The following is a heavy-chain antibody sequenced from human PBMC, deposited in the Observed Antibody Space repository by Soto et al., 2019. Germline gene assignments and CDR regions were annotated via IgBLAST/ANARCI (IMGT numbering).Heavy chain of an antibody. D-gene: IGHD2-15*01. CDR3: ARDGGYCSGGSGRYGMDV. Sequence: QVQLVQSGAEVKKPGSSVKVSCKASGGTFSSYAISWVRQAPGQGLEWMGGIIPIFGTANYAQKFQGRVTITADESTSTAYMELSSLRSEDTAVYYCARDGGYCSGGSGRYGMDVWGQGTTVTVSS. CDR2: IIPIFGTA. CDR1: GGTFSSYA. J-gene: IGHJ6*02. V-gene: IGHV1-69*01.